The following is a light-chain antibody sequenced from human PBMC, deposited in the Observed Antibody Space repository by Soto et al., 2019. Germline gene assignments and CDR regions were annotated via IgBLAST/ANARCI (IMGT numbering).Light chain of an antibody. J-gene: IGLJ2*01. V-gene: IGLV7-46*01. CDR1: TGAVTSNHH. Sequence: VVTQEPSLTVCPGGTVALTCGSSTGAVTSNHHPYWFQQKAGQAPRTLIYDTSNKHSWTPARFSGSLLGDKAALTLSGAQPEDEAQYYCLLSYNAARVFGGGTKLTVL. CDR3: LLSYNAARV. CDR2: DTS.